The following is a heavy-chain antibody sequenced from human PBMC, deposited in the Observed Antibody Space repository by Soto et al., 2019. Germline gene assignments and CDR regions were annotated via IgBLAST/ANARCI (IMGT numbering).Heavy chain of an antibody. CDR2: INPSGGST. Sequence: QVQLVQSGAEVKKPGASVKASFKASGYTFTSYYMHWVRQAAGQGLEWMGIINPSGGSTSYAQKVQGRVTMTRDTSTSTVYMELSSLRAEDTAVYYCARGPVGAIFLDYWGQGTLVTVSS. V-gene: IGHV1-46*01. J-gene: IGHJ4*02. CDR1: GYTFTSYY. CDR3: ARGPVGAIFLDY. D-gene: IGHD1-26*01.